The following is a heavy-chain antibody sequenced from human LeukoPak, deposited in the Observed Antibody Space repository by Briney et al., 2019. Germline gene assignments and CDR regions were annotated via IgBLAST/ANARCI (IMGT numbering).Heavy chain of an antibody. V-gene: IGHV4-34*01. CDR2: INHSGST. CDR3: ARGGDSSGWYEDFDY. Sequence: SETLSLTCAVYGGSFSGYYWSWIRQPPEKGLEWLGEINHSGSTNYNPSLKSRITISVDTSKNQFSLKLSSVTAADTAVYYCARGGDSSGWYEDFDYWGQGTLVTVSS. D-gene: IGHD6-19*01. J-gene: IGHJ4*02. CDR1: GGSFSGYY.